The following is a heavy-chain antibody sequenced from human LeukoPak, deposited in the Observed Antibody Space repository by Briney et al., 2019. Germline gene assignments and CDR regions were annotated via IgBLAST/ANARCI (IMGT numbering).Heavy chain of an antibody. J-gene: IGHJ4*02. CDR2: ISSDGSNK. D-gene: IGHD6-19*01. Sequence: GGSLRLSCAASGFTFSSHAMHWVRQAPGKGLEWVAVISSDGSNKYYADSVKGRFTISRDNSKNTLYLQMNSLRAEDTAVYYCARDRYSSGWYGDFDCWGQGTLVTVSS. V-gene: IGHV3-30-3*01. CDR1: GFTFSSHA. CDR3: ARDRYSSGWYGDFDC.